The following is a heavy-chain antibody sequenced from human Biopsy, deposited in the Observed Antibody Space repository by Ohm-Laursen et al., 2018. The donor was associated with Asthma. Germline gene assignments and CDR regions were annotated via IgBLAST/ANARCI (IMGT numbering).Heavy chain of an antibody. CDR1: GVYIKTDDHY. CDR3: ARASVGASSNWFDP. CDR2: IHYSGST. D-gene: IGHD1-26*01. Sequence: PSHTLSLTCTVSGVYIKTDDHYWSWLRKPPGKGLEWFGFIHYSGSTSYNPSLKGGVTISVDTSKNQFSLKLSSVTAADTAVYYCARASVGASSNWFDPWGQGTLVTVSS. J-gene: IGHJ5*02. V-gene: IGHV4-30-4*01.